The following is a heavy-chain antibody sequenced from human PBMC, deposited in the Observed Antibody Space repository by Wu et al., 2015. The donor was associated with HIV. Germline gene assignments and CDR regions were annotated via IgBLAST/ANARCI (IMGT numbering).Heavy chain of an antibody. D-gene: IGHD6-13*01. CDR1: GYTFTGYY. CDR3: ARRGAAADRYYYYGMDV. Sequence: QVQLVQSGAEVKKPGASVKVSCKASGYTFTGYYMHWVRQAPGQGLEWMGWINPNSGGTNYAQKFQGRVTMTRDTSISTAYMELSRLRSDDTAVYYCARRGAAADRYYYYGMDVVGTKGPTVTVSS. V-gene: IGHV1-2*02. J-gene: IGHJ6*02. CDR2: INPNSGGT.